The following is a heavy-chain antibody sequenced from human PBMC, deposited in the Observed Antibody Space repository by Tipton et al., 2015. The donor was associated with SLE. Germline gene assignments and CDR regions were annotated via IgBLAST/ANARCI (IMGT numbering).Heavy chain of an antibody. Sequence: PGLVKPSETLSLICTVSGGSVTNYYWSWIRQPPGKGLEWIGSFALSGSTFYNPSLKSRVSISTDTSKNEFSLRLTSVTAADTAVYYCARGGLTLFGMVTSDYWGQGSLVTVSS. V-gene: IGHV4-59*04. CDR1: GGSVTNYY. CDR3: ARGGLTLFGMVTSDY. J-gene: IGHJ4*02. D-gene: IGHD3-3*01. CDR2: FALSGST.